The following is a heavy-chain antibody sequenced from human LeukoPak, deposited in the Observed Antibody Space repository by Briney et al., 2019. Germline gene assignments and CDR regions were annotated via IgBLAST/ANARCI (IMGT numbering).Heavy chain of an antibody. Sequence: GGSLRLSCVASGFTVSSNYMSWVRQAPGKWLEWVSVIYSGGSTYYADSAKGRFTISRDNFKNSVFLQMHSLRVEDTAVYYCARVDFWSGYTSDYWGQGTQVTVSS. J-gene: IGHJ4*02. D-gene: IGHD3-3*01. CDR2: IYSGGST. CDR1: GFTVSSNY. V-gene: IGHV3-53*01. CDR3: ARVDFWSGYTSDY.